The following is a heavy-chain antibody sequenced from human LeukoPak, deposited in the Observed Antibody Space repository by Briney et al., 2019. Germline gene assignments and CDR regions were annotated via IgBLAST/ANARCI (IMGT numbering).Heavy chain of an antibody. D-gene: IGHD6-25*01. CDR2: IYYSGST. J-gene: IGHJ6*02. V-gene: IGHV4-59*01. Sequence: SETLSLTCTVSGGSISSYYWSWIRQPPGEGLEWIGYIYYSGSTNYNPSLKSRVTISVDTSKNQFSLKLSSVTAADTAVYYCARAAPLYGMDVWGQGTTVTVSS. CDR3: ARAAPLYGMDV. CDR1: GGSISSYY.